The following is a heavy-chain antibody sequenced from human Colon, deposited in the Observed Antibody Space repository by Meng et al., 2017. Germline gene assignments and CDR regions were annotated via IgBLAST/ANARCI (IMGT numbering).Heavy chain of an antibody. Sequence: VQLVESGGDLVQPGGSLRLSCAASGFIFGKFAMSWVRQAPGKGLEWVSSIVGDGSVTYYADSVKGRFSVSRDNSRKTLYLQMDSLRADDTAIYYCAKNSYDYKGWFDPWGQGTLVTVSS. CDR3: AKNSYDYKGWFDP. V-gene: IGHV3-23*03. CDR2: IVGDGSVT. J-gene: IGHJ5*02. D-gene: IGHD3-16*01. CDR1: GFIFGKFA.